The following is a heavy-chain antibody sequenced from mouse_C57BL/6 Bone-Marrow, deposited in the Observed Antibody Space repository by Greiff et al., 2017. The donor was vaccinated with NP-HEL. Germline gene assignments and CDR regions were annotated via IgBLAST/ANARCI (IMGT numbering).Heavy chain of an antibody. CDR3: AREGSNYPFDY. D-gene: IGHD2-5*01. CDR2: IYPGDGDT. Sequence: QVQLQQSGPELVKPGASVKISCKASGYAFSSSWMNWVKQRPGKGLEWIGRIYPGDGDTNYNGKFKGKATLTADKSSSTAYMQLSSLTSEDSAVYVCAREGSNYPFDYWGQGTTLTVSS. V-gene: IGHV1-82*01. J-gene: IGHJ2*01. CDR1: GYAFSSSW.